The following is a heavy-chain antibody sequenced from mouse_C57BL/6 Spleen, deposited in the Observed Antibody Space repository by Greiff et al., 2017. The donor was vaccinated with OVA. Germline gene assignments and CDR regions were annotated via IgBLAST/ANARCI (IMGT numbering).Heavy chain of an antibody. CDR3: ASFSDMGY. CDR2: IDPEDGET. J-gene: IGHJ4*01. CDR1: GFNITDYY. Sequence: VQLQQSGAELVKPGASVKLSCTASGFNITDYYMHWVMQRTEQGLEWIGRIDPEDGETKYAPKLKGKATITADTSSNTAYLQLSSLTSEDTDVYYCASFSDMGYWGQGTSVTVSS. V-gene: IGHV14-2*01.